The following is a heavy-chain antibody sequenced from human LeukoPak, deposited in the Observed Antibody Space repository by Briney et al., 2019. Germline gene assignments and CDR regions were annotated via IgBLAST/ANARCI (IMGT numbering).Heavy chain of an antibody. CDR2: IYYSGST. CDR3: ARTSTSRGYDGIDY. D-gene: IGHD5-12*01. J-gene: IGHJ4*02. V-gene: IGHV4-59*01. Sequence: PSETLSLTCTVSGGSISSYYWSWIRQPPGKGLEWIGYIYYSGSTNYNPSLKSRVTISVDTSKNQLSLKLSSVTAADTAVYYCARTSTSRGYDGIDYWGQGTLVTVSS. CDR1: GGSISSYY.